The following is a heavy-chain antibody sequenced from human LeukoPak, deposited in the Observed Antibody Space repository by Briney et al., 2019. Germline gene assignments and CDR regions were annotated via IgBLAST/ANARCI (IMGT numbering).Heavy chain of an antibody. CDR3: TSTFYDSSGYYYVNYYYGMDV. V-gene: IGHV3-73*01. Sequence: GGSLRLSCAASGFTFSGPAMHWVRQASGKGLEWVGRIRSKANSYATAYAASVKGRFTISRDDSKNTAYLQMNSLKTEDTAVYYCTSTFYDSSGYYYVNYYYGMDVWGQGTTVTVSS. CDR1: GFTFSGPA. D-gene: IGHD3-22*01. J-gene: IGHJ6*02. CDR2: IRSKANSYAT.